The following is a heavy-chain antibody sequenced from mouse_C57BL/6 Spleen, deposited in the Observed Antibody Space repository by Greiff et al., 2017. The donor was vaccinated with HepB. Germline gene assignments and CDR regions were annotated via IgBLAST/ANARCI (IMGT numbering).Heavy chain of an antibody. CDR1: GFTFSDYY. CDR3: AGDAMDY. V-gene: IGHV5-12*01. Sequence: VQLKESGGGLVQPGGSLKLSCAASGFTFSDYYMYWVRQTPEKRLEWVAYISNGGGSTYYPDTVKGRFTISRDNAKNTLYLQMSRLKSEDTAMYYCAGDAMDYWGQGTSVTVSS. J-gene: IGHJ4*01. CDR2: ISNGGGST.